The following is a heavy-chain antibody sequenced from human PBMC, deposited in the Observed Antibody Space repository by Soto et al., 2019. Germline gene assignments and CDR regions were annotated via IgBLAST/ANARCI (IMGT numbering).Heavy chain of an antibody. Sequence: SETLSLPCTVCGGSISSSYWSWIRQPPGKGLEWIGYMSKRGYTCYNPSIKCRVMLSVDTSKNQCSLELTSVIAADAGVYYCTTQGSRVLYGLVDGGGKGTTVTVSP. CDR1: GGSISSSY. J-gene: IGHJ6*04. D-gene: IGHD3-10*01. V-gene: IGHV4-59*08. CDR2: MSKRGYT. CDR3: TTQGSRVLYGLVDG.